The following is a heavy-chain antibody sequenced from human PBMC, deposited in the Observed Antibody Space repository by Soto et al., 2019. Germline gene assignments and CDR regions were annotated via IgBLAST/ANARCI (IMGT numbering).Heavy chain of an antibody. CDR1: GGSITSTDGY. CDR2: ISSSGFT. Sequence: QVQLQESGPGLVKPSQTLSLTCTVSGGSITSTDGYWSWIRQPPGKGLEWIGYISSSGFTLYNPSLQSRVTISLDTSKNQFSLDLNSVTAADTAVYYCARVTWFAELSFDYWGQGTVVTVSS. J-gene: IGHJ4*02. V-gene: IGHV4-30-4*01. CDR3: ARVTWFAELSFDY. D-gene: IGHD3-10*01.